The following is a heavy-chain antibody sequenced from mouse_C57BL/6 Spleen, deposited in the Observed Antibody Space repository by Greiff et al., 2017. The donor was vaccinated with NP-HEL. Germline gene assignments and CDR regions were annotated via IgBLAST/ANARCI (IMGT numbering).Heavy chain of an antibody. V-gene: IGHV2-6-1*01. D-gene: IGHD2-4*01. Sequence: VKLVESGPGLVAPSQSLSITCTVSGFSLTSYGVHWVRQPPGKGLEWLVVIWSDGSTTYNSALKSRLSISKDNSKSQVFLKMNSLQTDDTAMYYCARHAPYDYDDAMDYWGQGTSVTVSS. J-gene: IGHJ4*01. CDR1: GFSLTSYG. CDR3: ARHAPYDYDDAMDY. CDR2: IWSDGST.